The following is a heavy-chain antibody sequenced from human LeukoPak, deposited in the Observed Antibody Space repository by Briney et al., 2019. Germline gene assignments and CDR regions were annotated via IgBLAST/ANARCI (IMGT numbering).Heavy chain of an antibody. V-gene: IGHV3-23*01. Sequence: GGSLRLSCAVSGFTFSSYAMSWVRQAPGKGLEWVSAISGSGGSTYYADSVKGRFTISRDNSKNTLYLQMNSLRAEDTAVYHCAKVHNPQQWLVPSYHYYYNGMDVWGQGTPVTVSS. J-gene: IGHJ6*02. CDR1: GFTFSSYA. D-gene: IGHD6-19*01. CDR2: ISGSGGST. CDR3: AKVHNPQQWLVPSYHYYYNGMDV.